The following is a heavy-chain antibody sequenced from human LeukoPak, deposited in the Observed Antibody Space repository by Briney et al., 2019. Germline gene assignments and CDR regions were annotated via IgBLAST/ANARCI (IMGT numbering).Heavy chain of an antibody. CDR3: VSFYETY. D-gene: IGHD2-2*01. V-gene: IGHV3-7*01. CDR1: GITFSNYW. J-gene: IGHJ4*02. Sequence: GGSLRLSCAASGITFSNYWMSWVRQAPGKGLEWVANINQDGSQKYCVDSVKGRFTISKDNAKNTVYLQMNNLRAEDTAVYYCVSFYETYWGRGTLVTVSS. CDR2: INQDGSQK.